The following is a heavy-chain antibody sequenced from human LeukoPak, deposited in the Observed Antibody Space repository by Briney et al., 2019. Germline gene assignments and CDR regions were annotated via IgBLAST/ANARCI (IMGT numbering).Heavy chain of an antibody. CDR2: ISWNSGSI. V-gene: IGHV3-9*01. CDR3: AKANTYTVTTSDWFHP. CDR1: GFTFDDYA. Sequence: LPGRSLRLSCAASGFTFDDYAMHWVRQAPGKGLEWVSGISWNSGSIGYADSVKGRFTISRDNAKNSLYLQMNSLRAEDTALYYCAKANTYTVTTSDWFHPWGQGTLVTVSS. D-gene: IGHD4-17*01. J-gene: IGHJ5*02.